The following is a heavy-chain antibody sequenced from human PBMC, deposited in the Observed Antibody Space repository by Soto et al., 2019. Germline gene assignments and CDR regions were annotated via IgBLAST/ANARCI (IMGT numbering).Heavy chain of an antibody. V-gene: IGHV3-48*01. CDR3: ARDIAGYGAY. J-gene: IGHJ4*02. D-gene: IGHD4-17*01. CDR1: GFTFSSYS. Sequence: EVQLVESGGGLVQPGGSLRLSCAASGFTFSSYSMNWVRQAPGKGPVWVSYISSSSSTIYYADSVKGRFTISRDNAKNSLYQQKNSRRAYDSAVYYCARDIAGYGAYWGQGTLVTVSS. CDR2: ISSSSSTI.